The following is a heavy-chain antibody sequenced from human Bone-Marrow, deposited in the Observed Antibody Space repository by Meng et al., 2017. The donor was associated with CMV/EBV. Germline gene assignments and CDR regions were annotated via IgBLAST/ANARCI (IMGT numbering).Heavy chain of an antibody. CDR1: GFTFSSYA. J-gene: IGHJ6*01. D-gene: IGHD3-16*01. V-gene: IGHV3-23*01. CDR3: AKCLRGRGIYYYYGMDV. CDR2: ISGSGGST. Sequence: GGSLRLSCAASGFTFSSYAMSWVRQAPGKGLEWVSAISGSGGSTYYADSVKGRFTISRDNSKNTLYLQMNSLRAEDTAVYYCAKCLRGRGIYYYYGMDVWGQGNTVNIAS.